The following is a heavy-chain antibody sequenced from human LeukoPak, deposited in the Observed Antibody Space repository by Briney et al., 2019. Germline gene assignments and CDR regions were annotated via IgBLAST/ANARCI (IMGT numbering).Heavy chain of an antibody. CDR2: INHSGST. CDR1: GGSFSGYY. D-gene: IGHD3-10*01. J-gene: IGHJ4*02. Sequence: SETLSLTCAVYGGSFSGYYGSWIRQPPGKGLEWIGEINHSGSTNYNPSLKSRVTISVDTSKNQFSLKLSSVTAADTAVYYCARVKRGDLDYWGQGTLVTVSS. CDR3: ARVKRGDLDY. V-gene: IGHV4-34*01.